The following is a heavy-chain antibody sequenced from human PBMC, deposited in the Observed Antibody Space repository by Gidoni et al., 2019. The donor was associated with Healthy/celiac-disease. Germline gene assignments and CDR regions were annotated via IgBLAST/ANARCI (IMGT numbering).Heavy chain of an antibody. J-gene: IGHJ4*02. CDR2: ISGSGGST. CDR3: AKESYSSSWYRVY. CDR1: GFTFSSYA. V-gene: IGHV3-23*01. Sequence: EVQLLGSGGGLVLPRASLRLSCAASGFTFSSYAMSWVRQAPGKGLEWVSAISGSGGSTYSADSVKGRFTITRDNSKNTLYLQVNSLRAEDKAVYYCAKESYSSSWYRVYWGQGTLVTVSS. D-gene: IGHD6-13*01.